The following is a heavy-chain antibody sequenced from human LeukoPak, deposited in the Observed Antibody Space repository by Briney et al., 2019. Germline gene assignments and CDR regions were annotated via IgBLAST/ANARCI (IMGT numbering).Heavy chain of an antibody. D-gene: IGHD4-17*01. CDR3: ARGLDATVTGVGY. V-gene: IGHV1-8*01. J-gene: IGHJ4*02. CDR2: MNPNSGNT. Sequence: GASVKVSCKASGYTFTSYDINWVRQATGQGLEWMGWMNPNSGNTGYAQKFQGRGTMTRNTSISTAYMELRSLRSEDTAVYYCARGLDATVTGVGYWGQGTLVTVSS. CDR1: GYTFTSYD.